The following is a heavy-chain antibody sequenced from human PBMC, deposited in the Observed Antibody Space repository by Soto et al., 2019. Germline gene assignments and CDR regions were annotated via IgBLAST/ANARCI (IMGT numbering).Heavy chain of an antibody. Sequence: EVQLVESGGGLVQPGGSLRLSCAASGFTFSSYDMHWARQATGKGLEWVSAIGTAGDTYYPGSVKGRFTISRENAKNSLYLQMNSLRAGDTAVYYCARGRNSDYYGSGSYYRFDYWGQGTLVTVSS. CDR3: ARGRNSDYYGSGSYYRFDY. J-gene: IGHJ4*02. V-gene: IGHV3-13*01. CDR2: IGTAGDT. D-gene: IGHD3-10*01. CDR1: GFTFSSYD.